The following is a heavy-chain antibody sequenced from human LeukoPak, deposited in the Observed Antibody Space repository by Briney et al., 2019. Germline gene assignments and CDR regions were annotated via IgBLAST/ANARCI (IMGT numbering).Heavy chain of an antibody. CDR3: AKASLTTVTTLSVDY. J-gene: IGHJ4*02. Sequence: ALRLSCAASGFTFDDYAMHWVRQAPGKGLEWVSGISWNSGSIGYADSVKGRFTISRDNAKNSLYLQMNSLRAEDTALYYCAKASLTTVTTLSVDYWGQGTLVTVSS. CDR1: GFTFDDYA. CDR2: ISWNSGSI. V-gene: IGHV3-9*01. D-gene: IGHD4-17*01.